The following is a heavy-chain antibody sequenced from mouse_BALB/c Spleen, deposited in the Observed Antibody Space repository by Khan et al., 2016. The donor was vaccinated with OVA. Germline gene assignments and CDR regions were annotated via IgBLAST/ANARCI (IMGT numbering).Heavy chain of an antibody. CDR2: IDPFSGGT. J-gene: IGHJ3*01. V-gene: IGHV1S135*01. CDR3: TRHGYDAWLNY. D-gene: IGHD2-2*01. Sequence: VQLQQSGPELMKPGASVKISCKASGFSFTTYYIHWVMQSHGTSLEWIGYIDPFSGGTTYNQNFKGKATLTVDKSSSTAYIQLTNLTSEDSAAYYCTRHGYDAWLNYWGQGTLVTVSA. CDR1: GFSFTTYY.